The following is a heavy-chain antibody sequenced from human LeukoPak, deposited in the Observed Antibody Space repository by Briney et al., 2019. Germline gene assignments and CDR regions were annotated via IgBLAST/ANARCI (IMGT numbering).Heavy chain of an antibody. Sequence: PGGSLRLSCAASGFTFSSYSMNWVRQAPGKGLEWVSSISSSSSYIYYADSVRGRFTISRDNAKNSLYLQMNSLRAEDTAVYYCARGDYYYDSSGYYAPAEYCFDYWGQGTLVTVSS. V-gene: IGHV3-21*01. J-gene: IGHJ4*02. CDR1: GFTFSSYS. D-gene: IGHD3-22*01. CDR3: ARGDYYYDSSGYYAPAEYCFDY. CDR2: ISSSSSYI.